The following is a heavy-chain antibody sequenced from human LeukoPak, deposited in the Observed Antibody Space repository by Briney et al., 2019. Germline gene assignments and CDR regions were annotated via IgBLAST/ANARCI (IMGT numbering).Heavy chain of an antibody. J-gene: IGHJ4*02. CDR3: ARGGSSWYLEIDY. CDR1: GGSISSSSYY. Sequence: SETLSLTRTVSGGSISSSSYYWGWIRQPPGKGLEWIGSIYYSGSTYYNPSLKSRVTISVDTSKNQFSLKLSSVTAADTAVYYCARGGSSWYLEIDYWGQGTLVTVSS. V-gene: IGHV4-39*07. D-gene: IGHD6-13*01. CDR2: IYYSGST.